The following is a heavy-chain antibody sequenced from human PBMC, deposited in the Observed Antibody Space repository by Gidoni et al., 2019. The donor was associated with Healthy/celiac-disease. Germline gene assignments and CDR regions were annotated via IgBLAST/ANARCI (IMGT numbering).Heavy chain of an antibody. CDR2: IYYSGST. J-gene: IGHJ4*02. CDR3: ARHAPYSSNWYLRGPIDY. V-gene: IGHV4-39*01. CDR1: GGSISSSSYY. D-gene: IGHD6-13*01. Sequence: QLQLQESGPGLVKPSETLSLTCTVSGGSISSSSYYWGWIRQPPGKGLEWIGSIYYSGSTYYNPSLKSRVTISVDTSKNQFSLKLSSVTAADTAVYYCARHAPYSSNWYLRGPIDYWGQGTLVTVSS.